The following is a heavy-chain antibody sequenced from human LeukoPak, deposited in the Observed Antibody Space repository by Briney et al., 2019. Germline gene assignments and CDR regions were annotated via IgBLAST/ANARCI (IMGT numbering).Heavy chain of an antibody. D-gene: IGHD2-15*01. CDR2: ILYNGSNK. J-gene: IGHJ5*02. V-gene: IGHV3-33*01. CDR3: ARAGGYCSGGSCYRGYSWFDP. CDR1: GYTFTGYY. Sequence: SCKASGYTFTGYYMHWVRQAPGKGLEWVAVILYNGSNKYYADSVKGRFTISRDNSKNTLYLQMNSLRVEDTAVYYCARAGGYCSGGSCYRGYSWFDPWGQGTLVTVSS.